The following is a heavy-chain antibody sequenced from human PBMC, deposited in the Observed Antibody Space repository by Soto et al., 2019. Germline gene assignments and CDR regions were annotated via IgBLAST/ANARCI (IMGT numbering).Heavy chain of an antibody. D-gene: IGHD6-13*01. V-gene: IGHV4-61*08. CDR3: ARARAAAGYYYYYGMDV. CDR1: GGSIRSSDSC. CDR2: IYDSGST. J-gene: IGHJ6*02. Sequence: SETLSLTCSVSGGSIRSSDSCWTWVRQGPGKGLEWIGYIYDSGSTNYNPSLKSRVTISVDTSKNQFSLKLSSVTAADTAVYYCARARAAAGYYYYYGMDVWGQGTTVTVSS.